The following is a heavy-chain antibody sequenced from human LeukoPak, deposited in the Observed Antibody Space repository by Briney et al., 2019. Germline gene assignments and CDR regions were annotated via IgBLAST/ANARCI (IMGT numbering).Heavy chain of an antibody. CDR2: INHSGST. Sequence: ASETLSLTCAVYDGSFSGYYWSWIRQPPGKGLEWIGEINHSGSTYYNPSLKSRVTISVDTSKNQFSLKLSSVTAADTAVYYCARNSSGPTFLASGHFDYWGQGTLVTVSS. CDR1: DGSFSGYY. V-gene: IGHV4-34*01. CDR3: ARNSSGPTFLASGHFDY. J-gene: IGHJ4*02. D-gene: IGHD1-7*01.